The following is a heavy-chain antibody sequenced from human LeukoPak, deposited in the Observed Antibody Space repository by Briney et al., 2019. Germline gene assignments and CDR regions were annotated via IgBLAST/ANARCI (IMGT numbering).Heavy chain of an antibody. J-gene: IGHJ3*02. CDR1: GGCISSYY. CDR2: IYYSGST. V-gene: IGHV4-59*01. CDR3: ARGGAPRALDI. Sequence: SETLSLTCTVSGGCISSYYWSWIRQPPGKGLEWIGYIYYSGSTNYNPSLKSRVTISVDTSKNQFSLKLSSVTAADTAVYYCARGGAPRALDIWGQGTMVTVSS. D-gene: IGHD4/OR15-4a*01.